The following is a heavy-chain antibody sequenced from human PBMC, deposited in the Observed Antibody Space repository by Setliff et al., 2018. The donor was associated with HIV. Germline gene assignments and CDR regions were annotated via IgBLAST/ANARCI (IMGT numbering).Heavy chain of an antibody. D-gene: IGHD6-19*01. Sequence: PSETLSLTCTVPGGSITDQYFSWIRQPPGKGLEWIGSIDYSESTKHNPSLNSRATISLDTSKRELSLKLTSVTAADTAVYYCARNGPHGSGWYNYFDFWGQGTLVTVSS. V-gene: IGHV4-59*11. CDR3: ARNGPHGSGWYNYFDF. CDR1: GGSITDQY. CDR2: IDYSEST. J-gene: IGHJ4*02.